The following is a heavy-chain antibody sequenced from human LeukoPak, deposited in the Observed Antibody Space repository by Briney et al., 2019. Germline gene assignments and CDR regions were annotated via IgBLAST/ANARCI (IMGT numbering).Heavy chain of an antibody. CDR2: INHSGST. V-gene: IGHV4-34*01. CDR3: ARRVGHYYMDV. Sequence: SETLSLTCAVYGGSFSGYYWSWIRQPPGKGVEWIGEINHSGSTNYNPSLKSRVTISVDTSKNQFSLKLSSVTAADTAVYYCARRVGHYYMDVWGKGTTVTISS. CDR1: GGSFSGYY. J-gene: IGHJ6*03.